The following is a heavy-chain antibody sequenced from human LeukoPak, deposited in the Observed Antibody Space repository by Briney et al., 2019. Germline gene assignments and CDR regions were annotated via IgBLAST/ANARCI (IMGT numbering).Heavy chain of an antibody. CDR3: ARPVGGLSLDYYYGMDV. D-gene: IGHD2-15*01. CDR2: MNPNSGNT. J-gene: IGHJ6*02. CDR1: GYTFTSYD. Sequence: ASVKVSCKASGYTFTSYDINWVRQATGQGLEWMGWMNPNSGNTGYAQKFQGRVTMTRNTSISTAYMELSSLRSEDTAVYYCARPVGGLSLDYYYGMDVWGRGTTVTVSS. V-gene: IGHV1-8*01.